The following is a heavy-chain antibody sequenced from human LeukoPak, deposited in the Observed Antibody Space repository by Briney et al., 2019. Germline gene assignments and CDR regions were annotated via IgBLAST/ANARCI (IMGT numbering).Heavy chain of an antibody. Sequence: GGSLRLSCAASGFTFSSYGMHWVRQAPGKGLEWVAFIRYDGSNKYYADSVKGRFTISRDNSKNTLYLQMNSLRAEDTAVYYCAKEIHWVVPAARYYFDYGGQGTLVTVSS. V-gene: IGHV3-30*02. CDR3: AKEIHWVVPAARYYFDY. CDR1: GFTFSSYG. CDR2: IRYDGSNK. D-gene: IGHD2-2*01. J-gene: IGHJ4*02.